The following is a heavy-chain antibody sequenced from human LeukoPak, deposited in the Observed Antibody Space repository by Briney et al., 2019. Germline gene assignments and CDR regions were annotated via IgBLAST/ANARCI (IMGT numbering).Heavy chain of an antibody. J-gene: IGHJ5*02. Sequence: GGSLRLSCAASGFTFSSYPMSWLRQAPGKGLEWVSAISGSGGSTYYADSVKGRFTISRDNSKNTLYLQMNSLRAEDTAVYYCAKDRVVRGVTPNWFDPWGQGTLVTVSS. V-gene: IGHV3-23*01. CDR2: ISGSGGST. CDR3: AKDRVVRGVTPNWFDP. D-gene: IGHD3-10*01. CDR1: GFTFSSYP.